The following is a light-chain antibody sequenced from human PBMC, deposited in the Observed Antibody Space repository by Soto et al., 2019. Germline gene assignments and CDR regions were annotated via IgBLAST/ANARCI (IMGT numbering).Light chain of an antibody. J-gene: IGLJ2*01. Sequence: SYELTQPPSVSVSPGQTARITCSGDKLGDKFASWYQQKPGQSPVLVIYQDDNRTSGIPERFSGSNSGNTAALTISGTQAMDEADYYCQAWDSSTVVFGGGTKLTVL. V-gene: IGLV3-1*01. CDR2: QDD. CDR1: KLGDKF. CDR3: QAWDSSTVV.